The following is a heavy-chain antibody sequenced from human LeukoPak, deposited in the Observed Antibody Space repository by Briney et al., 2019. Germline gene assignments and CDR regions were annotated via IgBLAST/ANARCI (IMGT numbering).Heavy chain of an antibody. V-gene: IGHV5-10-1*01. CDR2: IDPSDSYT. J-gene: IGHJ4*02. CDR3: ARHWFSESSSSWYA. Sequence: ESLKISCKGSGYSFTSYWISWVRQMPGKGLEWMGRIDPSDSYTNYSPSFQGHVTISADESISTAYLQWSSLKASDTAMYYCARHWFSESSSSWYAWGQGTLVTVSS. CDR1: GYSFTSYW. D-gene: IGHD6-13*01.